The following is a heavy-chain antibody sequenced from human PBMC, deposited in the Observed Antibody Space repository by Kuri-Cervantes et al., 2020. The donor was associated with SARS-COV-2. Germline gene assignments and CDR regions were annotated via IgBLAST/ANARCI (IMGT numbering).Heavy chain of an antibody. CDR3: ARGFLEWLDY. Sequence: GESLKISCAASGFTVSSNYMSWVHQAPGKGLEWVSVIYSGGSTYYADSVKGRFTISRDNSKNTLYLQMNSLRAEDTAVYYCARGFLEWLDYWGQGTLVTVSS. CDR2: IYSGGST. V-gene: IGHV3-53*01. D-gene: IGHD3-3*01. J-gene: IGHJ4*02. CDR1: GFTVSSNY.